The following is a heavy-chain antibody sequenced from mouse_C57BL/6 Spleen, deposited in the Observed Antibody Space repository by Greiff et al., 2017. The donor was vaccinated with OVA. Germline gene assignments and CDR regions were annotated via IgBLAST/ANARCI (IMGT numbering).Heavy chain of an antibody. J-gene: IGHJ1*03. CDR3: AREGGYWYFDV. Sequence: EVQLVESEGGLVQPGSSMKLSCAASGFTFSDYYMAWVRQVPEKGLEWVANINYDGSSTYYLDSLKSRFIISRDNAKNILYLQMSSLKSEDTATYYCAREGGYWYFDVWGTGTTVTVSS. V-gene: IGHV5-16*01. CDR1: GFTFSDYY. CDR2: INYDGSST.